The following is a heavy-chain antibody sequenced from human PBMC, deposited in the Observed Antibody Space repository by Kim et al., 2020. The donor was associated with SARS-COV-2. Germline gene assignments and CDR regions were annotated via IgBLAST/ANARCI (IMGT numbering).Heavy chain of an antibody. J-gene: IGHJ3*02. Sequence: QAKALKGSIHISRDNSKNTLYLQMNSLRAEDTAVYYCARDSHTSYDAFDIWGQGTMVTVSS. V-gene: IGHV3-30*07. CDR3: ARDSHTSYDAFDI.